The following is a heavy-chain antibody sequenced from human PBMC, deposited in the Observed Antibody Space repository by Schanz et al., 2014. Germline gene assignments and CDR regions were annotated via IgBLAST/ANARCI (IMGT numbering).Heavy chain of an antibody. CDR3: ARGPSFSMGRRVIMGSYYYGIDV. V-gene: IGHV1-18*01. D-gene: IGHD3-10*01. J-gene: IGHJ6*02. CDR2: ISGSNGNT. Sequence: QVQLVQSGAEVRKPGASVKVSCKASGYTFLSYGISWVRQAPGQGLEWLGWISGSNGNTNYTQKFQGRVTMTIDPYTSSTYIELRSLRPDDTAVFYDARGPSFSMGRRVIMGSYYYGIDVWGQGTTVTVSS. CDR1: GYTFLSYG.